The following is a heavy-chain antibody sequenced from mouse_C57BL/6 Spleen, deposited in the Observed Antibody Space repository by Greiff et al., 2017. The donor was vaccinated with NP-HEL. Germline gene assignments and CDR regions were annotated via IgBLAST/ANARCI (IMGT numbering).Heavy chain of an antibody. Sequence: EVQLQQSGPELVKPGASVKISCKASGYSFTGYYMNWVKQSSEKSLEWIGEINPSTGGTTYNQKFKAKATLTVDKSSSTAYMQLKSLTSEDSAVYYCVRAVYYGSSYRYFDVCGTGTTVTVSS. D-gene: IGHD1-1*01. CDR3: VRAVYYGSSYRYFDV. CDR2: INPSTGGT. V-gene: IGHV1-42*01. CDR1: GYSFTGYY. J-gene: IGHJ1*03.